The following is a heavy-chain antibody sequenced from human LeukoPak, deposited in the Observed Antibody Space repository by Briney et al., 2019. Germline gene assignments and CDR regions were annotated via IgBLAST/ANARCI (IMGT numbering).Heavy chain of an antibody. CDR3: ARRGTVSYSSVDY. CDR1: GYTFTNNA. CDR2: INAGDGNT. V-gene: IGHV1-3*01. D-gene: IGHD6-25*01. J-gene: IGHJ4*02. Sequence: GASVKVSCKASGYTFTNNAMHWVRQAPGQRLEWMGWINAGDGNTNYAQKLQGRVTMTTDTSTSTAYMELRSLRSDDTAVYYCARRGTVSYSSVDYWGQGTLVTVSS.